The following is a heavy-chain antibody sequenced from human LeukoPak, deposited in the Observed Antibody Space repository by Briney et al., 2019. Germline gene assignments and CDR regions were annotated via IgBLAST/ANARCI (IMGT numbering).Heavy chain of an antibody. D-gene: IGHD3-3*01. J-gene: IGHJ4*02. CDR1: GFTFSSYS. V-gene: IGHV3-21*01. CDR2: ISSSSSYI. CDR3: ASYYDFWSGYYTYYFDY. Sequence: GGSLRLSCAASGFTFSSYSMNWVRQAPGKGLEWVSSISSSSSYIYYADSVKGRFTISRGNAKNSLYLQMNSLRAEDTAVYYCASYYDFWSGYYTYYFDYWGQGTLVTVSS.